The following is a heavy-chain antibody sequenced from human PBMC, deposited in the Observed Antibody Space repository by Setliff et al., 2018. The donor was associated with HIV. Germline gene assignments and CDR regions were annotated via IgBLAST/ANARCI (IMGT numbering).Heavy chain of an antibody. V-gene: IGHV3-23*01. J-gene: IGHJ4*02. CDR1: GFTFSSYA. CDR2: ISNSESGGRT. Sequence: PGGSLRLSCAASGFTFSSYAMTWVRRAPGKGLEWVSGISNSESGGRTFYADSVKGRFTISRDNSKNTLYLQMNSLRVEDTALYYCANDYLRSSTWCGGLGYWGLGTLVTVSS. D-gene: IGHD6-13*01. CDR3: ANDYLRSSTWCGGLGY.